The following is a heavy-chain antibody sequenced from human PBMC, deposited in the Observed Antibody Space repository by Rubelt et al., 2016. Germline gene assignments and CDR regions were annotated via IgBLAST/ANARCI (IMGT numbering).Heavy chain of an antibody. Sequence: QPGGSLSLSCEASGFTLGGHAMNWVRQVPGKGLEWISYISSSSGNIWYADSVKGRFTVSRDNAKNSLYLQMNSLRDEDTAVYYCAKDPPNWGSGYYGMDVWGQGTTVTVSS. D-gene: IGHD7-27*01. V-gene: IGHV3-48*02. CDR3: AKDPPNWGSGYYGMDV. CDR1: GFTLGGHA. CDR2: ISSSSGNI. J-gene: IGHJ6*02.